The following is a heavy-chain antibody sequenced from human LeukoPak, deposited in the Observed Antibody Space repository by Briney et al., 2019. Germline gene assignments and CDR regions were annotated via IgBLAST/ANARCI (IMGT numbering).Heavy chain of an antibody. J-gene: IGHJ5*02. CDR3: ARETDYSSSNWFDP. Sequence: SETLSLTCTVSGGSISSYYWSWIRQPPGKGLEWIGYIYYSGSTNYNPSLKSRVTISVDTSKNQFSLKLSSVTAADTAVYYCARETDYSSSNWFDPWGQGTLVTVSS. V-gene: IGHV4-59*01. CDR2: IYYSGST. CDR1: GGSISSYY. D-gene: IGHD6-6*01.